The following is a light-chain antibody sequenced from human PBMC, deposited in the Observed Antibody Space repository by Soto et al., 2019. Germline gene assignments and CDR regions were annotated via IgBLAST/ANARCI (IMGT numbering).Light chain of an antibody. CDR3: QQYGSSPLT. J-gene: IGKJ4*01. CDR1: HSVSSSY. V-gene: IGKV3-20*01. CDR2: GAS. Sequence: EIVLTQSPGTLSLSPGERATLSCRASHSVSSSYLAWYHQKPGQAPTLLIYGASSRGTGIPDRFSGSGSVTDLTLTISRLEPEDFAVYYCQQYGSSPLTFGGGTKVEIK.